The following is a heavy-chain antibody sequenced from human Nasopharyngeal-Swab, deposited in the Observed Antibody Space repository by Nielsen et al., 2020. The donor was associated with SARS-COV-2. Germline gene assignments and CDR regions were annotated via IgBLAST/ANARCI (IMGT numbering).Heavy chain of an antibody. CDR3: ARAGAAADNPGY. V-gene: IGHV3-33*01. Sequence: GGSLRLSCAASGFTFSSYGMHWVRQAPGKGLEWVAVIWYDGSNKYYADSVKGRFTISRDNSKNTLYLQMNSLRAEGTAVYYCARAGAAADNPGYWGQGTLVTVSS. J-gene: IGHJ4*02. CDR2: IWYDGSNK. CDR1: GFTFSSYG. D-gene: IGHD6-13*01.